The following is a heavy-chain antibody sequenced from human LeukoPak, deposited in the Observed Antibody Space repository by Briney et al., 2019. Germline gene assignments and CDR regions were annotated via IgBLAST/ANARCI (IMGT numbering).Heavy chain of an antibody. J-gene: IGHJ3*02. V-gene: IGHV4-38-2*02. Sequence: SETLSLTCTVSGYSISSGYYWGWIRQPPGKGLEWIGSIYHSGSTYYNPSLKSRVTISVDTSKNQFSLKLSSVTAADTAVYYCARDRLRYFDWLLPGDAFDIWGQGTMVTVSS. CDR3: ARDRLRYFDWLLPGDAFDI. CDR1: GYSISSGYY. CDR2: IYHSGST. D-gene: IGHD3-9*01.